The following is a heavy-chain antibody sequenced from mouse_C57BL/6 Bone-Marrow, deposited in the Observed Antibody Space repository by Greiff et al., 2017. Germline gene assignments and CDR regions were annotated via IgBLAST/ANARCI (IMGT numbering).Heavy chain of an antibody. CDR1: GSSFTAYN. J-gene: IGHJ4*01. CDR2: IHPNYGTT. V-gene: IGHV1-39*01. D-gene: IGHD1-1*01. CDR3: ARYPITTVVATDAMDD. Sequence: EVKLQESGPELVKPGASVKISCKASGSSFTAYNMNWVKQRNGKSLEWIGVIHPNYGTTSYNQTFKGKATLTVDQSSSTAYMQRNSLTSEDSAVDYCARYPITTVVATDAMDDWGQGTSVTVSS.